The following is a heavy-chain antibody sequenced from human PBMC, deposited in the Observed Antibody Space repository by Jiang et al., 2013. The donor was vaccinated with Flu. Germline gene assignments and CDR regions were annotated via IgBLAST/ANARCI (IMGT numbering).Heavy chain of an antibody. J-gene: IGHJ3*02. CDR3: TRHVGISMIKTAFDI. V-gene: IGHV5-10-1*01. Sequence: SLRISCKGSGYSFTSYWINWVCQMPGKGLEWMGRIDPSDSYTNYSPSFQGHVTISADKSISTAYLQWSSLKASDTAMYYCTRHVGISMIKTAFDIWGQGTRVTVSS. CDR2: IDPSDSYT. CDR1: GYSFTSYW. D-gene: IGHD3-16*01.